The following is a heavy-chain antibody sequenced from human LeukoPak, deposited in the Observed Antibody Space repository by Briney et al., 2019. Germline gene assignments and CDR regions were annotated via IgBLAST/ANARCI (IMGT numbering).Heavy chain of an antibody. V-gene: IGHV4-59*08. CDR3: ARQQWLDPWRIDC. Sequence: PSETLSLTCAVSGASISDYSWSWIRQSPGKGLEWIGNREYSGRTNYKSSLKSRVTISVDTSKNHLSLRLNSVIAADTAVYYCARQQWLDPWRIDCCGQGALVIVSS. D-gene: IGHD2-8*01. CDR1: GASISDYS. J-gene: IGHJ4*02. CDR2: REYSGRT.